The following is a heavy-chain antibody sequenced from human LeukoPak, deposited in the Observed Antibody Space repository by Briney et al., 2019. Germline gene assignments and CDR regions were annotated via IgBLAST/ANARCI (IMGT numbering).Heavy chain of an antibody. V-gene: IGHV5-51*03. CDR3: AREGEYSSSPHNWFDP. D-gene: IGHD6-6*01. CDR1: GYSFTNYC. CDR2: IYPGDSDT. J-gene: IGHJ5*02. Sequence: GESLKISCKGSGYSFTNYCIGWLRQMPGKGLELMGIIYPGDSDTKYSPSFQGQVTISADKSINTANLQWSSLKASDIGMYYCAREGEYSSSPHNWFDPWGQGTLVTVSS.